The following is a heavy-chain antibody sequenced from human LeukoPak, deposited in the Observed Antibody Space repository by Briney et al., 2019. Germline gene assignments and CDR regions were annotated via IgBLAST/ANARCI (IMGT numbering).Heavy chain of an antibody. CDR2: IYYSGST. CDR1: GGSISSSSYY. V-gene: IGHV4-39*01. D-gene: IGHD3-22*01. Sequence: KPSETLSLTCTVSGGSISSSSYYWGWIRQPPGKGLEWIGSIYYSGSTYYNPSLKSRVTISVDTSKNQFSLKLSSVTAADTAVYYCARQGSEYYYDSSGYYISQIDYWGQGTLVTVSS. CDR3: ARQGSEYYYDSSGYYISQIDY. J-gene: IGHJ4*02.